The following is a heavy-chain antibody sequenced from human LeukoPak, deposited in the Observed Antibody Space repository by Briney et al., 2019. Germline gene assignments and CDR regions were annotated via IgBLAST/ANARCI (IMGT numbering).Heavy chain of an antibody. D-gene: IGHD2-2*01. V-gene: IGHV4-34*01. J-gene: IGHJ5*02. CDR1: GGSFSGYY. CDR3: GRGKGCSTCIGWFDP. CDR2: VNDSGSI. Sequence: SETLSLSCAVSGGSFSGYYWSWIRQPPGKGLEWIGEVNDSGSIKYNPSFKGRVTISVDTSKNQLSLKLSSVTAADTTVYYCGRGKGCSTCIGWFDPWGQGTLVTVSS.